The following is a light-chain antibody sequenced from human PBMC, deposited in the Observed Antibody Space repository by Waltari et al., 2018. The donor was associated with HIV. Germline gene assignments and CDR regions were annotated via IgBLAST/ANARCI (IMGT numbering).Light chain of an antibody. J-gene: IGLJ7*01. CDR2: SNN. Sequence: QSVLTQPPSASGTPGQRVTISCSGSSSNIGSNTVNWYQQLPGTAPNLLISSNNQRPSGVPDRVSGSKSGTSASLAISGLQSEDEADYYCAAWDDSLNGAVFGGGTQLTVL. V-gene: IGLV1-44*01. CDR3: AAWDDSLNGAV. CDR1: SSNIGSNT.